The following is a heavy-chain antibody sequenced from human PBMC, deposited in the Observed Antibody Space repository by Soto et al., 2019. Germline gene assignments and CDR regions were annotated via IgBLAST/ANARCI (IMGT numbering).Heavy chain of an antibody. J-gene: IGHJ4*02. CDR3: SSDPEIFHY. V-gene: IGHV1-18*01. Sequence: QVQLVQSGAEVKKPGASVKVSCKASGYTFTSYGISWVRQAPGQGLEWMGWISGYNGNKKYAQKPQGRVTMTTDTSTSTAYMELRSLRSDDTAVYYFSSDPEIFHYWGQGTLVTVSS. CDR1: GYTFTSYG. CDR2: ISGYNGNK.